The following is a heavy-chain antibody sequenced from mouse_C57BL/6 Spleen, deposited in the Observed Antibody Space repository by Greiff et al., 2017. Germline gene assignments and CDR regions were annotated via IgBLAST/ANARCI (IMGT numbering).Heavy chain of an antibody. CDR2: ISSGGDYI. Sequence: EVQGVESGEGLVKPGGSLKLSCAASGFTFSSYAMSWVRQTPEKRLEWVAYISSGGDYIYYADTVKGRFTISRDNAMNTLYLQMSSLKSEDTAMYYCTRDLGSNYEGWFAYWGQGTLVTVSA. V-gene: IGHV5-9-1*02. CDR1: GFTFSSYA. CDR3: TRDLGSNYEGWFAY. D-gene: IGHD2-5*01. J-gene: IGHJ3*01.